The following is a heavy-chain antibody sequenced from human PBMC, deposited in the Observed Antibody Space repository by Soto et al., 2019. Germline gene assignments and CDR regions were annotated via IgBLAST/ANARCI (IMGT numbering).Heavy chain of an antibody. CDR1: GYTFTSYG. J-gene: IGHJ6*03. CDR2: INACNGNT. CDR3: ARVYYYYYMDV. V-gene: IGHV1-18*01. Sequence: ASVKVSCKASGYTFTSYGISWLRQAPGQRLEWMGWINACNGNTKYSQKFQGRVTITTHTSASTVYMELSSLRSEDTAVYYCARVYYYYYMDVWGKGTTVTVSS.